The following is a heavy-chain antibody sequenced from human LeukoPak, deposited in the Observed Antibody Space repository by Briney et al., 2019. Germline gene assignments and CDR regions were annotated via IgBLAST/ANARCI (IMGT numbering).Heavy chain of an antibody. CDR2: IYYSGST. CDR3: ARVVVTTFNFDY. V-gene: IGHV4-31*03. CDR1: GGSISSGGYY. J-gene: IGHJ4*02. Sequence: KASETLSLTCTVSGGSISSGGYYWSWIRQHPGKGLEWIGYIYYSGSTYYNPSLKSRVTISVDTSKNQFSLKLSSVTAADTAVYYCARVVVTTFNFDYWGQGTLVTVSS. D-gene: IGHD3-22*01.